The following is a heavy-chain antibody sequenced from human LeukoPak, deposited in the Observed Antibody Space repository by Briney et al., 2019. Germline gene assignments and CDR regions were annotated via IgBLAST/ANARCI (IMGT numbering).Heavy chain of an antibody. CDR2: IYSGGST. Sequence: GGSLRLSCAASGFTVSSNYMSWVRQAPGKGLEWVSVIYSGGSTYYADSVKGRFTISRDNSKNTLYLQVNSLRAEDTAVYYCARDRGVGAFDYWGQGTLVTVSS. D-gene: IGHD1-26*01. V-gene: IGHV3-66*02. J-gene: IGHJ4*02. CDR1: GFTVSSNY. CDR3: ARDRGVGAFDY.